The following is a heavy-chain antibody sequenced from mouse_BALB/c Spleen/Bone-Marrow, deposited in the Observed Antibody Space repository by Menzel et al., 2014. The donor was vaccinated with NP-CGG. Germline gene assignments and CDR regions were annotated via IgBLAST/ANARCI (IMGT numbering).Heavy chain of an antibody. CDR2: IDPANGNT. J-gene: IGHJ3*01. V-gene: IGHV14-3*02. CDR3: ARGWGAX. CDR1: GFNIKDTY. Sequence: VHVKQSGAELVKPGASVKLSCTASGFNIKDTYMHWVKQRPEQGLEWIGRIDPANGNTKYDPKFQGKATITADTSSNTAYLQXXSLTSEDTXXYYCARGWGAXWGQGTLVTVSA. D-gene: IGHD1-1*02.